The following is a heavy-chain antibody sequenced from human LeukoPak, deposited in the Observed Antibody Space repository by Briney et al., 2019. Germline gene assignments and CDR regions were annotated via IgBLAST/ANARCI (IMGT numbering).Heavy chain of an antibody. J-gene: IGHJ4*02. V-gene: IGHV1-8*03. Sequence: ASVKVSCKASGYTFTSYDINWVRQATGQGLEWMGWMNPNSGNTGYAQKFQGRVTITRNTSISTAYMELSSLRSEDTAVNYCAGVGIAAAGGLYYWGQGTLVTVSS. CDR1: GYTFTSYD. D-gene: IGHD6-13*01. CDR2: MNPNSGNT. CDR3: AGVGIAAAGGLYY.